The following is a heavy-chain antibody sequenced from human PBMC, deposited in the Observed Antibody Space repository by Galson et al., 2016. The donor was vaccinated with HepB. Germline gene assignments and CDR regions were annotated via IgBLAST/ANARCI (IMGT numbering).Heavy chain of an antibody. J-gene: IGHJ4*02. Sequence: SLRLSCAASGFMFHDFGMHWVRELPGKGLEWVSSISWNSGSTGYADSVKGRFTIFRDNAKNIVFLQMNSLRIEDTALYHCVKDASAGINYFDHWGQGILVTVS. CDR3: VKDASAGINYFDH. CDR2: ISWNSGST. D-gene: IGHD3-3*02. CDR1: GFMFHDFG. V-gene: IGHV3-9*01.